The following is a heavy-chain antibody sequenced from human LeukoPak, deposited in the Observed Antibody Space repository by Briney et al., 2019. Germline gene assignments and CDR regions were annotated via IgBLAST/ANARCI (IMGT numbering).Heavy chain of an antibody. CDR3: ARGGSYSYFDY. D-gene: IGHD1-26*01. Sequence: SETLSLTCTVSGGSIYSTTFYWGWIRQPPGKGLEWIGSMYYDGSTYHNPSLKSRVTISVDTSNNQFSLKLSSVTAADMAVYYCARGGSYSYFDYWGQGTLVTVSS. J-gene: IGHJ4*02. CDR2: MYYDGST. CDR1: GGSIYSTTFY. V-gene: IGHV4-39*01.